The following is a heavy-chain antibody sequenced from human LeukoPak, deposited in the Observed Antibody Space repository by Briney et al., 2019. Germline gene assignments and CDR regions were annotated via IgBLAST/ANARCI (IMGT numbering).Heavy chain of an antibody. V-gene: IGHV4-31*03. J-gene: IGHJ4*02. Sequence: SQTLSLTCTVSGGSISSGGYYWSWIRQHPGKGLEWIGYIYYSGSTYYNPSLKSRVTISVDTSKNQFSLKLSSVTAADTAVYYCAYYDSSGYYSRVYWGQGTLVTVSS. CDR3: AYYDSSGYYSRVY. CDR2: IYYSGST. CDR1: GGSISSGGYY. D-gene: IGHD3-22*01.